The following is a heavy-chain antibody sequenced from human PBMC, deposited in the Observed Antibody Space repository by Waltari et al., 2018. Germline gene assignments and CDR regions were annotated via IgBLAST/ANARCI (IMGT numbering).Heavy chain of an antibody. Sequence: QVQVEQSGSEVKRPGASVRVSCTVPGYTLAGLSIDWVRQVPAKGLEWMGSLDREDGETTYSQHFQGRITVTEDTSTNTAYMGLRTLVSDDTAVYFCHLTGRNIVLAGGTPSFYSYMDVWGRGTTVTVS. V-gene: IGHV1-24*01. J-gene: IGHJ6*03. D-gene: IGHD6-13*01. CDR1: GYTLAGLS. CDR3: HLTGRNIVLAGGTPSFYSYMDV. CDR2: LDREDGET.